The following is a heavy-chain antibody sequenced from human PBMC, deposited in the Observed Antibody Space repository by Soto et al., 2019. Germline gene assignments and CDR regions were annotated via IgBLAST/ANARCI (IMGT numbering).Heavy chain of an antibody. CDR1: GFTVSSNY. J-gene: IGHJ6*03. Sequence: GGSLRLSCAASGFTVSSNYMSWVRQAPGKGLEWVSVIYSGGSTYYADSVKGRFTISRHNSKNTLYLQMNSLRAEDTAVYYCARVGPRAATHYYYYMDVWGKGTTVTVSS. CDR3: ARVGPRAATHYYYYMDV. D-gene: IGHD2-15*01. V-gene: IGHV3-53*04. CDR2: IYSGGST.